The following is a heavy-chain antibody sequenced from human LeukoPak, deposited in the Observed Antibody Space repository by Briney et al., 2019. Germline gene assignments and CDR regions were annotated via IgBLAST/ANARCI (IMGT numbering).Heavy chain of an antibody. V-gene: IGHV1-46*01. CDR1: GYTFTSYA. J-gene: IGHJ6*02. CDR3: AQEPYLHYYGMDV. CDR2: INPSGDST. Sequence: GASVKVSCKASGYTFTSYAMNWVRQAPGQGLEWMGIINPSGDSTSYAQKFQGRVTMTRVTSTSTVYMELSSLRSEDTAVYYCAQEPYLHYYGMDVWGQGTTVTVSS. D-gene: IGHD1-26*01.